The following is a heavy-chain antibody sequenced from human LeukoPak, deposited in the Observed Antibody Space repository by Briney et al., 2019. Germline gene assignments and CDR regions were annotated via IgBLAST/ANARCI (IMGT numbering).Heavy chain of an antibody. CDR3: AKLPTYHYDSSGYYYFDY. CDR2: IYSGGST. Sequence: GGSRRLSCAASGFPVSSNYMNWVRQAPGKGLEWVSGIYSGGSTYYADSVKGRFTISRDNSKNTLFLQMNSLKAEDTAVYYCAKLPTYHYDSSGYYYFDYWGQGTLVTVSS. V-gene: IGHV3-53*01. CDR1: GFPVSSNY. J-gene: IGHJ4*02. D-gene: IGHD3-22*01.